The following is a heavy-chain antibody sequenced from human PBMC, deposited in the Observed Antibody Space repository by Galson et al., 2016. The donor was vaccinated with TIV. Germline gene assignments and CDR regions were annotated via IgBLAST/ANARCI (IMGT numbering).Heavy chain of an antibody. CDR2: INQPGGAT. CDR1: GFIFSSYW. D-gene: IGHD1-26*01. V-gene: IGHV3-7*01. J-gene: IGHJ6*02. CDR3: ARDHAMYSGIYFGRGYYYYGMDV. Sequence: SLRLSCAASGFIFSSYWMSWVRQAPGKGLEWVANINQPGGATYYGDSVKGRSAIHRDNAKNLLYLQMNSLRPEDTAVYYCARDHAMYSGIYFGRGYYYYGMDVWGQGTTVTVSS.